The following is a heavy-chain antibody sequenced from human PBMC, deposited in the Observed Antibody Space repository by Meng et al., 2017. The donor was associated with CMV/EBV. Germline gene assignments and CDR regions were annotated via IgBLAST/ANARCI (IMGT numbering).Heavy chain of an antibody. J-gene: IGHJ4*02. V-gene: IGHV1-69*05. CDR2: IIPIFGTA. D-gene: IGHD2-2*01. Sequence: SVKVSCKASGGTFSSYAISWVRQAPGQGLEWMGGIIPIFGTANYAQRFQGRVTITTDESTSTAYMELSSLRSEDTAVYYCARGARGIVVVPAAPLDYWGQGTLVTVSS. CDR1: GGTFSSYA. CDR3: ARGARGIVVVPAAPLDY.